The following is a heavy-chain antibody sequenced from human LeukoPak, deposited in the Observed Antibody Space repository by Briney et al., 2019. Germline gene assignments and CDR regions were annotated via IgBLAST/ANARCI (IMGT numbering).Heavy chain of an antibody. CDR3: ARGGRGSGDYYYYYGMDV. V-gene: IGHV4-4*07. CDR1: GASIRTYY. D-gene: IGHD2-15*01. CDR2: IYSSGST. Sequence: SETLSLICSVSGASIRTYYWNWIRQPAGKGLEWIGRIYSSGSTNYNPSLKSRVTMSVDTSKNQFSLQLNSVTAADTAVCYCARGGRGSGDYYYYYGMDVWGQGTTVTVS. J-gene: IGHJ6*02.